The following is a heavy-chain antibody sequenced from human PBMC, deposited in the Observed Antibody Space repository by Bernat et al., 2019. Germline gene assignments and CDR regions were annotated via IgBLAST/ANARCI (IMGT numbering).Heavy chain of an antibody. V-gene: IGHV3-48*03. Sequence: EVQLVESGGGLVQPGGSLRLSCAASGFTFSSYELNWVRQAPGKGLEWILYISSSGSAIYYADSVKGRFTISRDNAKNSLYLQMNNLRAEDTAVYYCAREGSFDYCYYWGQRTLVTVSS. D-gene: IGHD2-15*01. CDR3: AREGSFDYCYY. J-gene: IGHJ4*02. CDR2: ISSSGSAI. CDR1: GFTFSSYE.